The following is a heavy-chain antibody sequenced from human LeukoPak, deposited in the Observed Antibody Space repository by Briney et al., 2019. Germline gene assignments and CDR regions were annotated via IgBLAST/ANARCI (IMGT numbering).Heavy chain of an antibody. D-gene: IGHD5-12*01. CDR2: IYYSGST. Sequence: SETLTLTCTVSGGSISSYYWSWIRQPPGKGLEWIGYIYYSGSTNYNPSLKSRVTISVDTSKNQFSLKLSSVTAADTAVYYCARVPNSGYDSDYFDYWGQGTLVTVSS. CDR3: ARVPNSGYDSDYFDY. CDR1: GGSISSYY. J-gene: IGHJ4*02. V-gene: IGHV4-59*01.